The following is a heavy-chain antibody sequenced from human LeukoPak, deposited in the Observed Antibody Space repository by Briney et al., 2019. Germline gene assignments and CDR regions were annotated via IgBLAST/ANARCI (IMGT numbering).Heavy chain of an antibody. CDR1: GFTFSSHG. CDR3: ARDGMVYCSGGSCYSGCCYYYGMDV. Sequence: GRSLRLSCAASGFTFSSHGMHWVRQAPGKGLEGVAVIWYDGSNKYYADSVKGRFTISRDNSKNTLYLQMNSLRAEDTAVYYCARDGMVYCSGGSCYSGCCYYYGMDVWGQGTTVTVSS. D-gene: IGHD2-15*01. V-gene: IGHV3-33*01. CDR2: IWYDGSNK. J-gene: IGHJ6*02.